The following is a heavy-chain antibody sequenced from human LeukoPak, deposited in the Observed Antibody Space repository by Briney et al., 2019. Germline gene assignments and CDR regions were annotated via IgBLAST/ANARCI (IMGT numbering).Heavy chain of an antibody. V-gene: IGHV4-38-2*01. CDR2: IYHRGNI. Sequence: SETLSLTCDVSGYYLKNGYYWGWIRQPPGKGLEWPASIYHRGNIHYNSSLKSRLTISMDTSKNQFSLNLTSVTAADTAVYYCARGGGNNYVGNDRWGQGIMVSVSS. CDR3: ARGGGNNYVGNDR. CDR1: GYYLKNGYY. D-gene: IGHD5-24*01. J-gene: IGHJ5*02.